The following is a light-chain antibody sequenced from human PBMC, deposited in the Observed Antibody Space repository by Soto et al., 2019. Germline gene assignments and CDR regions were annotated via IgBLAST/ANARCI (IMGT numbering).Light chain of an antibody. J-gene: IGLJ2*01. V-gene: IGLV2-14*01. CDR1: SSDVGGYNS. CDR3: QSYESSLSGWI. CDR2: EVS. Sequence: QSVLTQPASVSGSPGQSITISCTGTSSDVGGYNSVSWYQQHPGKAPKLMIYEVSNRPSGVSTRFSGSKSGNTASLTISGLQAEDEADYYCQSYESSLSGWIFGGGTKLTVL.